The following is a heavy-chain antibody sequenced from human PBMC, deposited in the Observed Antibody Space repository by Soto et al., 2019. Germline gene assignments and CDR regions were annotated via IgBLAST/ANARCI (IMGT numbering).Heavy chain of an antibody. CDR2: ISHDGSEK. D-gene: IGHD6-13*01. CDR1: RFTFSSYA. CDR3: ARAAAYFYHYYYAMDV. J-gene: IGHJ6*02. V-gene: IGHV3-30-3*01. Sequence: LRLSCAASRFTFSSYAMDWVRQAPGKGLEWVAVISHDGSEKYYGDSVKGRFTISRDNPKNTVYLQMNSLRPEDTAVYYCARAAAYFYHYYYAMDVWGQGTAVTVSS.